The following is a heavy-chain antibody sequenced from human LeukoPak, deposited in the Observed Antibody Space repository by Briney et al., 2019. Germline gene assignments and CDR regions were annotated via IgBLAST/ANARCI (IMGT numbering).Heavy chain of an antibody. CDR2: VRFGSSYI. J-gene: IGHJ5*02. CDR1: GFTFKDYT. D-gene: IGHD4-17*01. Sequence: GGSLRLSCAAPGFTFKDYTMTWVRQSPAKGLQPVSYVRFGSSYISYADSLKGRFTISRDDAKSSVYLEMTSLRTDDTAVYYCARASTEYAVTDGFDTWGPGTLVTVSS. V-gene: IGHV3-21*06. CDR3: ARASTEYAVTDGFDT.